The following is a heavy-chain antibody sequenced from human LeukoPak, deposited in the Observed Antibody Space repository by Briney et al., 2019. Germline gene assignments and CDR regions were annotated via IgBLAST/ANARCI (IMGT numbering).Heavy chain of an antibody. V-gene: IGHV1-69*06. J-gene: IGHJ4*02. Sequence: SVKVSCKASGGTFSSYAISWVRQAPGQGLEWVGGIIPIFGTANYAQKFQGRVTITADKSTSTAYMELSSLRSEDTAVYYCASGLGYCSNTSCYALGYWGQGTLVTVSS. D-gene: IGHD2-2*01. CDR3: ASGLGYCSNTSCYALGY. CDR2: IIPIFGTA. CDR1: GGTFSSYA.